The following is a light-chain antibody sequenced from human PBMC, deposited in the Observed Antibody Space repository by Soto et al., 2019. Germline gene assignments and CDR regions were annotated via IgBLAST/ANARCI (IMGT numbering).Light chain of an antibody. V-gene: IGKV1-5*01. J-gene: IGKJ1*01. CDR1: QTISTW. Sequence: DIQMTQSPSTLSASVGDRVTITCRASQTISTWLAWYQQKPGTAPKLLIYEASSLQIGAPSRFRGSGSRTEFTLTISSLQTDHFATYYGQHYNTSSWTFGQGAKVEIK. CDR2: EAS. CDR3: QHYNTSSWT.